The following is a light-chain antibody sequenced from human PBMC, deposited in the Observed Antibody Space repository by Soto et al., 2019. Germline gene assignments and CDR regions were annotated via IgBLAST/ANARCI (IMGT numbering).Light chain of an antibody. J-gene: IGKJ3*01. CDR2: AAS. CDR1: QGIGND. V-gene: IGKV1-6*01. CDR3: LQDDNYPLT. Sequence: AIQMTQSPSSLSASVGDRVTITCRASQGIGNDLGWYQQKPGKAPKLLIYAASSLESGVPPRFSGSGSGTDFTLTISSLQPEDFATYYCLQDDNYPLTFGPGTKVDI.